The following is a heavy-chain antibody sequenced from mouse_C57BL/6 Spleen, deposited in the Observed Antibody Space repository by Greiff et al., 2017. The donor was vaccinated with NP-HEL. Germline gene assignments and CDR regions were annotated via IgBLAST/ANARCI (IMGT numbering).Heavy chain of an antibody. CDR2: INYDGSST. D-gene: IGHD4-1*01. J-gene: IGHJ2*01. Sequence: EVKVVESEGGLVQPGSSMKLSCTASGFTFSDYYMAWVRQVPEKGLEWVANINYDGSSTYYLDSLKSRFIISRDNAKNILYLQMSSLKSEDTATYYCARVGGGVYFDYWGQGTTLTVSS. CDR3: ARVGGGVYFDY. CDR1: GFTFSDYY. V-gene: IGHV5-16*01.